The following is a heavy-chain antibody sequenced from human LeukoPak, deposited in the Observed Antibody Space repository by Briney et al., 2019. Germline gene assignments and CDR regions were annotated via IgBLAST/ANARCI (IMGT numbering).Heavy chain of an antibody. Sequence: SVKVSCKASRGTFSSYAISWVRQAPGQGLEWMGGIIPIFGTANYAQKFQGRVTITTDESTSTAYMELSSLRSEDTAVYYCARVSGYGYYFDYWGQGTLVTVSS. CDR1: RGTFSSYA. J-gene: IGHJ4*02. CDR2: IIPIFGTA. D-gene: IGHD5-18*01. CDR3: ARVSGYGYYFDY. V-gene: IGHV1-69*05.